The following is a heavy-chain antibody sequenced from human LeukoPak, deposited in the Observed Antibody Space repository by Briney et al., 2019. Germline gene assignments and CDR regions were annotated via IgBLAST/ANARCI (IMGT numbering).Heavy chain of an antibody. Sequence: SETLSLTCAVYGGSFSGYYWSWIRQPPGKGLEWIGEINHSGSTNYNPSLKSRVTISVDTSKNQFSLKLSSVTAADTAVYYCARRRAWQLVLWGGYYFEYWGQGTLVTVSS. D-gene: IGHD6-13*01. CDR1: GGSFSGYY. CDR3: ARRRAWQLVLWGGYYFEY. J-gene: IGHJ4*02. V-gene: IGHV4-34*01. CDR2: INHSGST.